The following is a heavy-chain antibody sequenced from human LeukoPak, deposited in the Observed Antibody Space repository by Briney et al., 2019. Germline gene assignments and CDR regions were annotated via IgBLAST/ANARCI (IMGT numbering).Heavy chain of an antibody. CDR3: ARDLFYYYGSGSSHFDY. J-gene: IGHJ4*02. CDR2: ISWNSGSI. Sequence: GGSLRLSCAASGFTFDDYAMHWVRQAPGKGLEWVSGISWNSGSIGYADSVKGRFTISRDNAKNSLYLQMNSLRAEDTALYYCARDLFYYYGSGSSHFDYWGQGTLVTVSS. CDR1: GFTFDDYA. D-gene: IGHD3-10*01. V-gene: IGHV3-9*01.